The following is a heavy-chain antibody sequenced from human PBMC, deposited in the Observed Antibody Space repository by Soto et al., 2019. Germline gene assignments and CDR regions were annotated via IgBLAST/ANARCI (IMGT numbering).Heavy chain of an antibody. D-gene: IGHD2-2*01. V-gene: IGHV1-69*01. Sequence: QVQLVQSGAEVKKPGSSVKVSCKASGGTFSSYAISWVRQAPGQGLEWMGGIIPISGTANYAQKFQGRVTITADESTSTAYMELSSARSDDTAVYYCARSQGSSTSLEIYYYYYYGMDVWGQGTTVTVSS. CDR3: ARSQGSSTSLEIYYYYYYGMDV. CDR2: IIPISGTA. CDR1: GGTFSSYA. J-gene: IGHJ6*02.